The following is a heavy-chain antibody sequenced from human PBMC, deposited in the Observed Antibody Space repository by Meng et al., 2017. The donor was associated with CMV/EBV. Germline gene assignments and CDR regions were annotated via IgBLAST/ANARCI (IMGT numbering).Heavy chain of an antibody. CDR1: GGSFSGYD. V-gene: IGHV4-34*01. CDR3: ASSLTYPDY. D-gene: IGHD2-15*01. Sequence: QVQHQQWGAGLLTPSDTLALTCAVYGGSFSGYDWSWIRQPPGKGLEWIGEINHSGSTNYNPSLKSRVTISVDTSKNQFSLKLSSVTAADTAVYYCASSLTYPDYWGQGTLVTVSS. CDR2: INHSGST. J-gene: IGHJ4*02.